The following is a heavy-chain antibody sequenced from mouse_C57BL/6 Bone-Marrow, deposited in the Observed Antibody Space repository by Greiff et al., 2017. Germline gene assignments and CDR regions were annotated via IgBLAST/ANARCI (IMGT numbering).Heavy chain of an antibody. J-gene: IGHJ2*01. CDR2: INSDGGST. CDR1: EYEFPSHD. CDR3: ARQLRLQYYFDY. D-gene: IGHD3-2*02. Sequence: EVMLVESGGGLVQPGESLKLSCESNEYEFPSHDMSWVRKTPEKRLELVAAINSDGGSTYYPDTMERRFIISRDTTKKTLYLQMSSRRSEDTALYYCARQLRLQYYFDYWGQGTTLTVSS. V-gene: IGHV5-2*01.